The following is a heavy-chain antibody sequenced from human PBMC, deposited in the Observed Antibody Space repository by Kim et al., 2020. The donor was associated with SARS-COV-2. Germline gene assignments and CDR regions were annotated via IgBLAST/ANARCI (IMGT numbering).Heavy chain of an antibody. CDR2: ISYDGSNK. D-gene: IGHD1-26*01. CDR3: AKDGGATTHYYYYMDV. Sequence: GGSLRLSCAASGFTFSSYGMHWVRQAPGKGLEWVAVISYDGSNKYYADSVKGRFTISRDNSKNTLYLQMNSLRAEDTAVYYCAKDGGATTHYYYYMDVWGKGTTVTVSS. CDR1: GFTFSSYG. V-gene: IGHV3-30*18. J-gene: IGHJ6*03.